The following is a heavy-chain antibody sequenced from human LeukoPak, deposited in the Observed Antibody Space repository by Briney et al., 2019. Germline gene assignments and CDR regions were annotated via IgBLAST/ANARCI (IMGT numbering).Heavy chain of an antibody. CDR2: IYYSGST. CDR3: ARSGGFMVRGVLY. D-gene: IGHD3-10*01. V-gene: IGHV4-31*03. J-gene: IGHJ4*02. Sequence: SETLSLTCTVSGGSISSSSYYWGWIRQPPGKGLEWIGYIYYSGSTYYNPSLKSRVTISVDTSKNQFSLKLSSVTAADTAVYYCARSGGFMVRGVLYWGQGTLVTVSS. CDR1: GGSISSSSYY.